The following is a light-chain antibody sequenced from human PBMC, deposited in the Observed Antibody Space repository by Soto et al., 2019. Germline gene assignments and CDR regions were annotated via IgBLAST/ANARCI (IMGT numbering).Light chain of an antibody. CDR2: GAS. CDR1: ERVASNY. V-gene: IGKV3-20*01. CDR3: QQYNNWPPWT. Sequence: EVVLTQSPGTLSLSAGERATLFCRASERVASNYLAWYQQKPGQAPRLLIYGASSRATGIPDRFSGSGSGTDFTLTISSLQSEDFAVYYCQQYNNWPPWTFGQGTKVEIK. J-gene: IGKJ1*01.